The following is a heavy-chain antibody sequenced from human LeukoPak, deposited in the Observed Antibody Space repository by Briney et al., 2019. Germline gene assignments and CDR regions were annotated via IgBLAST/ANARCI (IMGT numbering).Heavy chain of an antibody. CDR1: GFTFSSYA. Sequence: GSLRLSCAASGFTFSSYAMSWVRQAPGKGLEGVSAISRSGDSTYYADSVKGRFTISRDNSKNTLYLQMNSLRAEDTAVYYCAKEQRGYTGYAVGSWFDPWGQGTLVTVSS. J-gene: IGHJ5*02. CDR3: AKEQRGYTGYAVGSWFDP. V-gene: IGHV3-23*01. D-gene: IGHD5-12*01. CDR2: ISRSGDST.